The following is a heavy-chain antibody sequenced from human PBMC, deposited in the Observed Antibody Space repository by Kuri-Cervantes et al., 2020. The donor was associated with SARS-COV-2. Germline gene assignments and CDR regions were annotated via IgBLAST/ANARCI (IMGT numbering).Heavy chain of an antibody. D-gene: IGHD3-22*01. V-gene: IGHV3-7*01. CDR2: IKQDGSER. J-gene: IGHJ4*02. Sequence: GESLKISCAASGFTFSSYWMSWVRQAPGKGLEWVANIKQDGSERFYVGSVKGRFTISRDNAKNSLYLQMDSLRVEDTAVYYCARDADSSSWYAYWGQGALVTVSS. CDR1: GFTFSSYW. CDR3: ARDADSSSWYAY.